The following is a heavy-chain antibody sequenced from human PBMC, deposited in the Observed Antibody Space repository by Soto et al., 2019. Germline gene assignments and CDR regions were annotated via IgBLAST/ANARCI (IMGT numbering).Heavy chain of an antibody. Sequence: SETLSLTCALSRYSSRSGYYWAWVRQPPGKGLEYIGSIYHSGGTFYNPSLKSRITMSVDTSKKQFSLRLTAVTAADTAVYFCAGTDSYTSGLDYWGQGTVVTVSS. CDR1: RYSSRSGYY. CDR2: IYHSGGT. D-gene: IGHD6-19*01. V-gene: IGHV4-38-2*01. J-gene: IGHJ4*02. CDR3: AGTDSYTSGLDY.